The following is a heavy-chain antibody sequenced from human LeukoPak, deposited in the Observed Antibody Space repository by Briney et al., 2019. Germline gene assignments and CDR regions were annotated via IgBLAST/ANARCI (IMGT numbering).Heavy chain of an antibody. CDR3: ATSPPGYSYGLRGDSAFDI. CDR2: IYPGDSDT. D-gene: IGHD5-18*01. CDR1: GYSFTSYW. V-gene: IGHV5-51*01. Sequence: SGESLKISCKGSGYSFTSYWIGWVRQMPGKGLEWMGIIYPGDSDTRYSPSFQGQVTISADKSISTAYLQWSSLKASDTAMYYCATSPPGYSYGLRGDSAFDIWGQGTMVTVSS. J-gene: IGHJ3*02.